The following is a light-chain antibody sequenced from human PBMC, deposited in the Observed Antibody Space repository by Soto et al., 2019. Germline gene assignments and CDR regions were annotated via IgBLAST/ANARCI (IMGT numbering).Light chain of an antibody. CDR2: DAY. J-gene: IGKJ1*01. CDR1: QSVSSY. V-gene: IGKV3-15*01. Sequence: EIVMTQSPATLSVSPGERATLSCRASQSVSSYLAWYQQKPGQAPRLLIFDAYTRATGIPARFSGSGSGTEFTLTISSLQSEDFAVYYCQQYNNWPRWTFGQGTKVEIK. CDR3: QQYNNWPRWT.